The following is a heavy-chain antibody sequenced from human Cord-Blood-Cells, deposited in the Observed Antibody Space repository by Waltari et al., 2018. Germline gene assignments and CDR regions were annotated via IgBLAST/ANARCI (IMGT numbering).Heavy chain of an antibody. V-gene: IGHV3-53*02. CDR2: IYSGSST. CDR3: ARDAQLTGDHY. Sequence: EVQLVETGGGLIQPGGSLRLSCAASGFTVRSNYMSWVRQAPGKGLEWVSVIYSGSSTYYADSVKGRFTISRDNSKNTLYLQMNSLRAEDTAVYYCARDAQLTGDHYWGQGTLVTVSS. D-gene: IGHD7-27*01. CDR1: GFTVRSNY. J-gene: IGHJ4*02.